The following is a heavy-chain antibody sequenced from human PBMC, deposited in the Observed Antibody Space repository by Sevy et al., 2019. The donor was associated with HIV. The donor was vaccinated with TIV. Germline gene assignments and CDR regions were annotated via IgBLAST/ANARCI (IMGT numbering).Heavy chain of an antibody. CDR2: IKQDESEK. J-gene: IGHJ4*02. V-gene: IGHV3-7*01. CDR3: AKGNSGSFDY. Sequence: GGSLRRSCAASGFSFSTYWLHWVRQAPWKGLEWVANIKQDESEKYYVASVKGRFTISRDNAKNSVYLEMNSLRPEDTAIYYCAKGNSGSFDYRGQGTLVTVSS. CDR1: GFSFSTYW. D-gene: IGHD3-22*01.